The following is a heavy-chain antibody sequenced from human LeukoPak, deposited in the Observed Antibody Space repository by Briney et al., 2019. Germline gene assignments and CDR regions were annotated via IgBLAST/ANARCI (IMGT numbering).Heavy chain of an antibody. V-gene: IGHV4-59*08. Sequence: PSETLSLTCTVSGGSINSYYWSWIRQPPGKGLEWIGYIYYSGSTNYNPSLKSRVTISVDTSKNQFSLKLRSVTAAGTAVYYCARHRTLGGSYVDAFDIWGQATMVTVSS. D-gene: IGHD1-26*01. J-gene: IGHJ3*02. CDR1: GGSINSYY. CDR2: IYYSGST. CDR3: ARHRTLGGSYVDAFDI.